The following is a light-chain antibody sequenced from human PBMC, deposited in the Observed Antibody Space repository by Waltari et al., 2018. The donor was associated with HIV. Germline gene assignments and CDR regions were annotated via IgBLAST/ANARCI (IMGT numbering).Light chain of an antibody. J-gene: IGKJ4*01. Sequence: EIIMTQSPGTLSVSPGERATLSCRASQSVSSNLAWYQQKPGQAPRLLIDGASSRATGIPARFSGSGSGTEFTLTISSLQSEDFAVYYCQQYNNWPPLTFGGGTKVEIK. V-gene: IGKV3-15*01. CDR2: GAS. CDR1: QSVSSN. CDR3: QQYNNWPPLT.